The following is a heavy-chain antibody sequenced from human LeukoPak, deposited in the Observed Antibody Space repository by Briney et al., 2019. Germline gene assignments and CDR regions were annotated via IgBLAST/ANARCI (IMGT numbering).Heavy chain of an antibody. CDR3: ARADHSNYGDAFDI. J-gene: IGHJ3*02. V-gene: IGHV4-61*01. CDR2: IYYSGST. Sequence: SETLSLTRTVSGGSVSSGSYYWSWIRQPPGKGLEWIGYIYYSGSTNYNPSLKSRVTISVDTSKNQFSLKLSSVTAADTAVYYCARADHSNYGDAFDIWGQGTMVTVSS. D-gene: IGHD4-11*01. CDR1: GGSVSSGSYY.